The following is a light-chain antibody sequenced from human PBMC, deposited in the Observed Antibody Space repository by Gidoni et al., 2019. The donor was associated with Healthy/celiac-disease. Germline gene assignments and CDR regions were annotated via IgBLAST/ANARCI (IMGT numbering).Light chain of an antibody. CDR2: GAS. V-gene: IGKV3-20*01. J-gene: IGKJ1*01. Sequence: EIVLTQSPGTLALSPGERATLSCSASQSVSSSYLAWYQQKPGQAPRLPIYGASSRATGIPDRFSGRGSGTDFTLTISRLEPEDFAVYYCQQYGSSWTFGQGTKVEIK. CDR1: QSVSSSY. CDR3: QQYGSSWT.